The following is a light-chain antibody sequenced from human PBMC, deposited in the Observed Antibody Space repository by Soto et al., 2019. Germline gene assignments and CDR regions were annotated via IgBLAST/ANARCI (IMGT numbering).Light chain of an antibody. CDR3: CSYAGSYTFVV. CDR2: GTS. J-gene: IGLJ2*01. V-gene: IGLV1-40*01. Sequence: QSVLTQPPSVSGAPGQRVTIACTGNNSNIGTGFDVHWYRHFPGAAPKLLLSGTSHRPSGVPDRFSGSKSGTSASLAITGLQADDEADYYCCSYAGSYTFVVFGGGTKLTVL. CDR1: NSNIGTGFD.